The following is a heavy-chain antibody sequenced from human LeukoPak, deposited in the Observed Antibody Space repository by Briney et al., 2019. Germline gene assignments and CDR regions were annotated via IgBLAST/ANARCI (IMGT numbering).Heavy chain of an antibody. CDR3: ATDRGWRTSGYYLYYFEY. Sequence: GGSLRLSCAASGFIFTNYFMSWVRQAPGKGLEWVASIRHDGSEKYYVDSVRGRFTISRDNTMNSLYLQMSSLRAEDTAVYYCATDRGWRTSGYYLYYFEYWGQGTLVTYSS. V-gene: IGHV3-7*01. J-gene: IGHJ4*02. CDR1: GFIFTNYF. D-gene: IGHD3-3*01. CDR2: IRHDGSEK.